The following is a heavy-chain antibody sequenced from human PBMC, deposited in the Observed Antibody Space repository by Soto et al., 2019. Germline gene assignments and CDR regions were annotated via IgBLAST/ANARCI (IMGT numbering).Heavy chain of an antibody. J-gene: IGHJ4*02. CDR3: AGEGALATFGVV. CDR2: VYYGGST. D-gene: IGHD3-3*01. V-gene: IGHV4-59*01. CDR1: GDSIRSCY. Sequence: SETLSLTCTVSGDSIRSCYWTWIRQPPGRGLEWIGHVYYGGSTNYNPSLQSRVTISLDTSKNQFSLRLTSMTAADAAVYYCAGEGALATFGVVWGQGTRVTDSS.